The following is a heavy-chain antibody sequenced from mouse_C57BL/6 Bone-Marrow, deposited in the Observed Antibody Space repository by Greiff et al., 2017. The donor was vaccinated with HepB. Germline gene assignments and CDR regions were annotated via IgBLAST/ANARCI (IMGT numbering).Heavy chain of an antibody. CDR1: GYAFSSSW. Sequence: QVQLQQSGPELVKPGASVKISCKASGYAFSSSWMNWVKQRPGKGLEWIGRIYPGDGDTNYNGKFKGKATLTADNSSSTAYMQLSSLTSEDSAVYFCASERITTDAMDYWGQGTSVTVSS. D-gene: IGHD1-1*01. CDR2: IYPGDGDT. V-gene: IGHV1-82*01. CDR3: ASERITTDAMDY. J-gene: IGHJ4*01.